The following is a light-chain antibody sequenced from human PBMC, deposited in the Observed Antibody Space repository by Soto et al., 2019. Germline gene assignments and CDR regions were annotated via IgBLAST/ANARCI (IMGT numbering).Light chain of an antibody. CDR1: QGISNY. J-gene: IGKJ5*01. Sequence: DIQMTQSPSSLSASVGDRVTITCRASQGISNYLAWYQLKPGKVPKLLLYAAFTLQSGVPSRFSGSGSGTDFTLTISSLQPEDVATYYCQKYNSDPITFGQGTRLEIK. CDR3: QKYNSDPIT. CDR2: AAF. V-gene: IGKV1-27*01.